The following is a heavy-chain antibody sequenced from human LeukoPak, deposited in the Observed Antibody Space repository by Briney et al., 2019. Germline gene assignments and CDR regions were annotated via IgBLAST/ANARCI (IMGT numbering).Heavy chain of an antibody. V-gene: IGHV3-15*01. CDR2: IKSKTDGGTT. CDR1: GFTFSNAW. CDR3: TTDILEWLSFVPDY. J-gene: IGHJ4*02. Sequence: PGGSLRLSCAASGFTFSNAWMSWVRQAPGKGLEWVGRIKSKTDGGTTDYAAPVKGRFTISRDDSKNTLYLQMNSLKTEDTAVYYCTTDILEWLSFVPDYWGQGTLVTVSS. D-gene: IGHD3-3*01.